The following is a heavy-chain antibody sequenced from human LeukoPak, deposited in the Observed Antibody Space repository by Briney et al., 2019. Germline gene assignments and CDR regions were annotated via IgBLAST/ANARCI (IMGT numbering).Heavy chain of an antibody. V-gene: IGHV3-7*01. CDR3: ARDRVLLWFGDIYYYYGMDV. CDR1: GFTFSSYW. CDR2: IKQDGSEK. D-gene: IGHD3-10*01. J-gene: IGHJ6*02. Sequence: GGSLRLSCAASGFTFSSYWMSWVRQAPGKGLEWVANIKQDGSEKYYVDSVKGRFTISRDNVKNSLYLQMNSLRAEDTAVYYCARDRVLLWFGDIYYYYGMDVWGQGTTVTVSS.